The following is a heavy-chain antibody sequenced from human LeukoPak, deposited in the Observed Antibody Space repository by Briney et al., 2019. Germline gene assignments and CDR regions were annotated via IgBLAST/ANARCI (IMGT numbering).Heavy chain of an antibody. V-gene: IGHV3-74*01. D-gene: IGHD1-1*01. J-gene: IGHJ4*02. CDR2: INNDGTST. CDR1: GFTLSGYW. CDR3: ARDQSGTTLDQ. Sequence: GGSLRLSCAASGFTLSGYWMHWVRQAPGKGLVWVSRINNDGTSTIYAYSVKGRFTISRDNAKDTLYLQMNSLRGEDTAVYYCARDQSGTTLDQWGQRPRVTVS.